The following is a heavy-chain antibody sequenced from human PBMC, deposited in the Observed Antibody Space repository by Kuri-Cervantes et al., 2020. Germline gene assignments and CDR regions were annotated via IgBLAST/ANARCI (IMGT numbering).Heavy chain of an antibody. D-gene: IGHD4-11*01. V-gene: IGHV3-13*01. CDR1: TFTFSSYW. J-gene: IGHJ4*02. CDR2: IGTAGDT. Sequence: GESLKISCVASTFTFSSYWMHWVRQATGKGLEWVSAIGTAGDTYYPGSVKGRFTISRDNAKNSLFLQMNSLRDEDTAIYYCARDIYNFDYWGQGTLVTVSS. CDR3: ARDIYNFDY.